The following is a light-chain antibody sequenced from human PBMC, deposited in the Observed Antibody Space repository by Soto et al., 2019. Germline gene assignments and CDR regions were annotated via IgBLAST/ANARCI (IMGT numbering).Light chain of an antibody. CDR2: DVS. V-gene: IGLV2-11*01. CDR3: CSYAGSYTYV. CDR1: SSDVGGYNY. Sequence: QSALTQPRSVSGSPGQSVTISCTGTSSDVGGYNYVSWYQQHPGKAPKLMIYDVSKRPSGVPDRFSGSKSGNTASLTISGLQAEDEADYYCCSYAGSYTYVFGTRTKSPS. J-gene: IGLJ1*01.